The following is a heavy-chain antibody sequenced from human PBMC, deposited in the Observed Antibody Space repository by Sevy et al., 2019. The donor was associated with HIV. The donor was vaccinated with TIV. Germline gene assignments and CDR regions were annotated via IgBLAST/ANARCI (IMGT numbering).Heavy chain of an antibody. D-gene: IGHD3-10*01. CDR3: ARGTRGVVDS. CDR2: INSDGEST. V-gene: IGHV3-74*01. J-gene: IGHJ4*02. Sequence: GGSLRLSCAASGFTSNSFWLHWVRQAPGKGLVWVSRINSDGESTGYADFVKGRFTISRDNAKNTAYLQMNSLRAEDAGIYYCARGTRGVVDSWGQGTLVTVSS. CDR1: GFTSNSFW.